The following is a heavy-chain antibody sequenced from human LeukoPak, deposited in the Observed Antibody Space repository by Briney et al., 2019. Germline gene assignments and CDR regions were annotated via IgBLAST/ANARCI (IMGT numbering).Heavy chain of an antibody. V-gene: IGHV3-21*01. CDR3: ARDPATGDGWFDP. J-gene: IGHJ5*02. Sequence: GGSLRLSCAASGFSFSSYSMNWVRQAPGKGLEWVSSISGSSTYIYYADSVKGRFTISRDNTKNSLYLQMNSLRAEDTAVYYCARDPATGDGWFDPWGQGTLVTVSS. D-gene: IGHD7-27*01. CDR2: ISGSSTYI. CDR1: GFSFSSYS.